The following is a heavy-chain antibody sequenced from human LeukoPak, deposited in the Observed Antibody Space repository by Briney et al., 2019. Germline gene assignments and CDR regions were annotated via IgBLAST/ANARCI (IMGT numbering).Heavy chain of an antibody. CDR3: ANSRGNTVPYTWFDS. D-gene: IGHD2-2*01. Sequence: GGSLRLSCVASGGFAFSTLVLSWVRQTPGKGLEWVSVISTSGDDTYYTDSVKGRFTISRDNSKNTVYLRMNSLRVGDTAVYYCANSRGNTVPYTWFDSWGQGTLVTVSS. CDR2: ISTSGDDT. CDR1: GGFAFSTLV. V-gene: IGHV3-23*01. J-gene: IGHJ5*01.